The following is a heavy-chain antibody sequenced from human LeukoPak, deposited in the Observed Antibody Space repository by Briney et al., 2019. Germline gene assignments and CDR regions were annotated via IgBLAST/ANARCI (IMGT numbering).Heavy chain of an antibody. CDR1: GFTFSSYG. J-gene: IGHJ5*02. CDR2: ISYDGSNK. Sequence: GGSLRLSCAASGFTFSSYGMHWVRQAPGKGLEWVAVISYDGSNKYYADSVKGRFTISRDNSKNTLYLQMNSLRAEDTAVYYCARAGGRSWFDPWGQGTLVTVSS. CDR3: ARAGGRSWFDP. V-gene: IGHV3-30*03.